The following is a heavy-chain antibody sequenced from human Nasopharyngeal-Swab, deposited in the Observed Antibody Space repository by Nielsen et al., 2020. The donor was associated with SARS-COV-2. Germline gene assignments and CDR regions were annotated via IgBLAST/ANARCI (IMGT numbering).Heavy chain of an antibody. CDR3: ARASLRVAAGTPDY. CDR2: IYYSGST. D-gene: IGHD6-13*01. V-gene: IGHV4-31*03. Sequence: SETLSLTCTVSGGSISSGGYYWSWIRQHPGKGLEWIGYIYYSGSTYYNPSLKSRVTISVDTSKNQFSLKLSSVTAADTAVYYCARASLRVAAGTPDYWGQGTLVTVSS. CDR1: GGSISSGGYY. J-gene: IGHJ4*02.